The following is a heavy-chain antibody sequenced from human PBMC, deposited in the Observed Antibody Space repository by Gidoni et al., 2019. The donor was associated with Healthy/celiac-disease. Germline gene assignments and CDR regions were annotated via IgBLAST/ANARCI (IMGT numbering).Heavy chain of an antibody. V-gene: IGHV3-53*02. CDR2: IYSGGST. CDR1: GFTVSSNY. CDR3: ARVVSDYHDY. J-gene: IGHJ4*02. Sequence: EVPLVETGGGLIQPGGSLRLSCAASGFTVSSNYMSWVRQAPGKGLEWVSVIYSGGSTYYADSVKGRLTISRDNSKNTLYLQMNSLRAEDTAVYYCARVVSDYHDYWGQGTLVTVSS.